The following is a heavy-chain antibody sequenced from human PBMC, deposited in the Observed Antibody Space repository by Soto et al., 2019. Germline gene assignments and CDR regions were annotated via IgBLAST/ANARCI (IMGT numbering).Heavy chain of an antibody. D-gene: IGHD6-19*01. Sequence: VQLQQSGPGLVKPSETLSLTCTVSGGSIRSFYWSWIRQPPGKGIAGMGSSYYTWGIRSNPSLESRVTRSLDTSNNHFSLTLTSVTAADTAVYYCARVGEQWLGGDYYYSGMDVWCQGTTVTVSS. J-gene: IGHJ6*02. CDR2: SYYTWGI. CDR3: ARVGEQWLGGDYYYSGMDV. CDR1: GGSIRSFY. V-gene: IGHV4-59*01.